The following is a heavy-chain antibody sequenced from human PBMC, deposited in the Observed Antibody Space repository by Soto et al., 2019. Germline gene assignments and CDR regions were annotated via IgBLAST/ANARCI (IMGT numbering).Heavy chain of an antibody. Sequence: LRLSCAASGFTFTNYAMTWVRQAPGKGLEWVSISSGSGSGGSTNYADSVKGRFTISRDNSKNTLYLQMNSLRVEDTAVYYCAKDRDDYRNYVFDYGGQGTLVTVSS. CDR1: GFTFTNYA. D-gene: IGHD4-4*01. J-gene: IGHJ4*02. V-gene: IGHV3-23*01. CDR2: SSGSGSGGST. CDR3: AKDRDDYRNYVFDY.